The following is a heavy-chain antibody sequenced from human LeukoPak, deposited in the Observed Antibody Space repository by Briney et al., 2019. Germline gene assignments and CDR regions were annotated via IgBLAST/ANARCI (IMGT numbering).Heavy chain of an antibody. J-gene: IGHJ4*02. D-gene: IGHD3-10*01. CDR3: AKGHYYGSGSLDY. CDR1: GFTSSSYG. V-gene: IGHV3-23*01. CDR2: IGGRDGST. Sequence: GGSLRLSCAASGFTSSSYGMSWVRQAPGKGLEWVSAIGGRDGSTYYADSVKGRFTISRDNSKNTLYVQMNSLRAEDTAVYYCAKGHYYGSGSLDYWGRGTLVTVSS.